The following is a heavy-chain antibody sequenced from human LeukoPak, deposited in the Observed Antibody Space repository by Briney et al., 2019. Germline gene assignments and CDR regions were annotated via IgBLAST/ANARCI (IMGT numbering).Heavy chain of an antibody. CDR3: ARDSERWFDP. J-gene: IGHJ5*02. Sequence: SETLSLTCTVSGGSISNYYWSWIRQPPGKGLEWIGYIYYSGSTNYNPSLKSRVTISVDTSKNQFSLKLSSVTAADTAVYYCARDSERWFDPWGQGTLVTVSS. CDR1: GGSISNYY. V-gene: IGHV4-59*12. D-gene: IGHD1-1*01. CDR2: IYYSGST.